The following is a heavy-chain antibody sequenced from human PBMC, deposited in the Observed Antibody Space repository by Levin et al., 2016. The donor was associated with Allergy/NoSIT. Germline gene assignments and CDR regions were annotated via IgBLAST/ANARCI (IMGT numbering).Heavy chain of an antibody. CDR3: ARDWGRYCNSTTCPGGLDV. D-gene: IGHD2-2*01. CDR2: INPSGGST. Sequence: WVRQAPGQGLEWMGIINPSGGSTHFSQKFQGRVTMTSDTSTSTVYMEMRSLRSEDTAVFYCARDWGRYCNSTTCPGGLDVWGQGTTVTVSS. V-gene: IGHV1-46*01. J-gene: IGHJ6*02.